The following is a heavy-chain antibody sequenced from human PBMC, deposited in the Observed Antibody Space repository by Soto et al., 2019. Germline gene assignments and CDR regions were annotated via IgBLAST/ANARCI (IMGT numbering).Heavy chain of an antibody. J-gene: IGHJ6*02. CDR2: IYYTGNT. Sequence: SETLSLTCTVSGGSISNSNYYWGWIRQPPGKGLEWIGSIYYTGNTYYNPSLKSRVTISVDTSKNQFSLKLGSVTASDTAVYYCAIYDYVWGSFQLWGQGSTVS. V-gene: IGHV4-39*01. CDR1: GGSISNSNYY. CDR3: AIYDYVWGSFQL. D-gene: IGHD3-16*01.